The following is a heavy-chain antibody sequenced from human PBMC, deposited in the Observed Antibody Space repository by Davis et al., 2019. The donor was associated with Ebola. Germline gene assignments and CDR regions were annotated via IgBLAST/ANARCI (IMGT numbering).Heavy chain of an antibody. D-gene: IGHD3-22*01. CDR2: ISHDGSET. V-gene: IGHV3-30*03. J-gene: IGHJ4*02. CDR1: QFTFRSYG. CDR3: ATEISSSWYWALDN. Sequence: GASLKISCVTSQFTFRSYGMHWVRQAPGKGLEWVAVISHDGSETHYADSVKGRFIVSRENSKSSLYLQMNSLRPEDTAMYYCATEISSSWYWALDNWGQGTLVTVSS.